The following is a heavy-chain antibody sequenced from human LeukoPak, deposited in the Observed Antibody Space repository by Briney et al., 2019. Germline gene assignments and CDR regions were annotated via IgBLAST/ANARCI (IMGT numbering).Heavy chain of an antibody. CDR3: ARDQYDTWSRRGNFDS. CDR2: ITASGTAM. Sequence: GGSLRLSCAASGFTFSSYSMNWVRQAPGKGLEWVSHITASGTAMFYADSVKGRFTISRDNTKNSLYLQMNSLRVEDTAVFYCARDQYDTWSRRGNFDSWGQGTLVIVSS. D-gene: IGHD3-3*01. J-gene: IGHJ4*02. V-gene: IGHV3-48*04. CDR1: GFTFSSYS.